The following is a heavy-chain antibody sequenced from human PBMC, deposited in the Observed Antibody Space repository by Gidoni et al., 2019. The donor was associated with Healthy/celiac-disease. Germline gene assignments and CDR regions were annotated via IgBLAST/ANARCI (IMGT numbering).Heavy chain of an antibody. D-gene: IGHD1-26*01. CDR2: INHSGST. CDR1: GGSFSGYY. V-gene: IGHV4-34*01. Sequence: QVQLQQWGAGLLKPSETLSLTCAVYGGSFSGYYWSWIRQPPGKWLEWIGEINHSGSTNYKPSLKSRVTISVDTSKNQCSLKLSSVTAADTAVYYCARAAFGGRAGYWGQGTLVTVSS. CDR3: ARAAFGGRAGY. J-gene: IGHJ4*02.